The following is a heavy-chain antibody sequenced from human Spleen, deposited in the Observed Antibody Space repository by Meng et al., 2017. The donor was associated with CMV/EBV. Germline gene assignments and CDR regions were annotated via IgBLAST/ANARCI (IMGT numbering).Heavy chain of an antibody. CDR1: GFIFNDYA. J-gene: IGHJ6*02. D-gene: IGHD6-6*01. V-gene: IGHV3-23*01. Sequence: GESLKISCTASGFIFNDYAMSWVRQAPGKGLEWVSAISGGGDSTFYSDSVKGRFTISRDNSENTLHLHMTSLRADDTAIYFCAKDKGTGSSSSYWYYYYGMDVWGQGTTVTVSS. CDR2: ISGGGDST. CDR3: AKDKGTGSSSSYWYYYYGMDV.